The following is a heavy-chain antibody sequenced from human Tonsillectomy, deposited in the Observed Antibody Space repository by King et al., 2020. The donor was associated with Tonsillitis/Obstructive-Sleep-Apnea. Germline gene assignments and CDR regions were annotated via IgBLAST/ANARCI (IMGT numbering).Heavy chain of an antibody. D-gene: IGHD2-8*02. Sequence: VQLQQWGAGLLKPSETLSLTCAVYCGSFIVDYWSWSRQPPGKGLEWIGEINHSGRTNSNPSLKSRVTISVDTSKNQFALTLSSVTAADTAVYYCARGLGECTGGVCYTARYYFDYWGQGTLVTVSS. J-gene: IGHJ4*02. CDR1: CGSFIVDY. CDR3: ARGLGECTGGVCYTARYYFDY. V-gene: IGHV4-34*01. CDR2: INHSGRT.